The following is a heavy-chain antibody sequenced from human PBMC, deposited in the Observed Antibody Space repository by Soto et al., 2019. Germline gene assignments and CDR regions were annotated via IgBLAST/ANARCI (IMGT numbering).Heavy chain of an antibody. V-gene: IGHV3-7*03. CDR3: ARENWFQDY. CDR2: INVDGSKT. Sequence: SLRLSCVASGFTYTTYWMTWVRQAPGKGLEWVANINVDGSKTFYVGSVRGRFTISRDNAKKSLYLQMNSLRAEDTAVYYCARENWFQDYWGQGTLVTVSS. D-gene: IGHD3-9*01. J-gene: IGHJ4*02. CDR1: GFTYTTYW.